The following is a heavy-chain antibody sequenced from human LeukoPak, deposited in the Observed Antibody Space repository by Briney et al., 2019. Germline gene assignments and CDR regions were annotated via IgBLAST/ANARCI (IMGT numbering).Heavy chain of an antibody. J-gene: IGHJ4*02. CDR3: AKGHSAHGTGFDY. Sequence: GGSLRLSCAASGLTFSSYAMSWVRQAPGKGLDWVSTVSDSGGSTYYADSVKGRFTVSRDNSRDTLYLQMNSRRAEDTAVYYCAKGHSAHGTGFDYWGQGTLVTVSS. CDR2: VSDSGGST. D-gene: IGHD1-26*01. CDR1: GLTFSSYA. V-gene: IGHV3-23*01.